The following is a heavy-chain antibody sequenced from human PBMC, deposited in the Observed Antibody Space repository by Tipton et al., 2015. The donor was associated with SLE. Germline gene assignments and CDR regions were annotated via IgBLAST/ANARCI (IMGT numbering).Heavy chain of an antibody. V-gene: IGHV4-39*07. J-gene: IGHJ6*03. CDR1: DGSIRSTNYY. CDR2: IFYTGST. Sequence: LRLSCTVSDGSIRSTNYYWGWIRQPPGKGLEWIGSIFYTGSTYYNPSLKSRVTISVDTSKNQFSLKLSSVTAADTAVYYCAKEGGEPVDSYYYYMDVWGKGTTVTVSS. D-gene: IGHD3-16*01. CDR3: AKEGGEPVDSYYYYMDV.